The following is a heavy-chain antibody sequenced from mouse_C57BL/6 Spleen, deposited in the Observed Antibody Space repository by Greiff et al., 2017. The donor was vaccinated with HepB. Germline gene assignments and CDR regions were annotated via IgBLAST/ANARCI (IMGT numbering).Heavy chain of an antibody. J-gene: IGHJ3*01. CDR1: GYTFTDYN. CDR3: ARLRALYDGPWFAY. V-gene: IGHV1-18*01. CDR2: INPNNGGT. D-gene: IGHD2-3*01. Sequence: EVQLQQSGPELVKPGASVKIPCKASGYTFTDYNMDWVKQSHGKSLEWIGDINPNNGGTIYNQKFKGKATLTVDKSSSTAYMELRSLTSEDTAVYYCARLRALYDGPWFAYWGQGTLVTVSA.